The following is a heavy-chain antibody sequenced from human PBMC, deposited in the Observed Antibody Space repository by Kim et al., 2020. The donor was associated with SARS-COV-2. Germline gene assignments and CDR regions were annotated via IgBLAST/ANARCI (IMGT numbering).Heavy chain of an antibody. CDR1: DDSIRNYY. D-gene: IGHD3-3*02. CDR2: FLYSGST. J-gene: IGHJ4*02. Sequence: SETLSLICSVSDDSIRNYYWTWIRQSPGKGLEWVGYFLYSGSTNSNPSLRSRVTISLDTSKNQFSLKLSSVTASDTAVYYCAGGTALLTFDYRGQGYPVTVSS. V-gene: IGHV4-59*08. CDR3: AGGTALLTFDY.